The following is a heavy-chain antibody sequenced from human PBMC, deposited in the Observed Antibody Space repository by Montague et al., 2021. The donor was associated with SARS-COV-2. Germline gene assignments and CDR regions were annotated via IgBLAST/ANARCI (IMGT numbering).Heavy chain of an antibody. J-gene: IGHJ6*02. CDR1: GGSLSGYY. CDR3: ARGRRRYNWRDETSYYYGMDV. D-gene: IGHD1-20*01. V-gene: IGHV4-34*01. Sequence: SETLSLTCAVYGGSLSGYYWSWIRQPPGKGLEWIGEINHSGSTNYNPSXXSGVTISLGTSKNQFSLKLSSVTAADTAVYYCARGRRRYNWRDETSYYYGMDVWGQGTTVTVSS. CDR2: INHSGST.